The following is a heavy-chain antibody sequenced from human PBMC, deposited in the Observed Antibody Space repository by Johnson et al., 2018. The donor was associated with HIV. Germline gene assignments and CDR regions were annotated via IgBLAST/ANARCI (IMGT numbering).Heavy chain of an antibody. D-gene: IGHD3-22*01. CDR2: ISYDGSNK. V-gene: IGHV3-30-3*01. CDR1: GFTFSSYA. CDR3: DYYDSSGYGHDSFYAFDI. Sequence: VQLVESGGGLVKPGGSLRLSCAASGFTFSSYAMHWVRQAPGKGLEWVAVISYDGSNKYYADSVKGRFTISRDNAKNSLYLQMNRRRAEDTAVYYCDYYDSSGYGHDSFYAFDIWGQGTMVTVSS. J-gene: IGHJ3*02.